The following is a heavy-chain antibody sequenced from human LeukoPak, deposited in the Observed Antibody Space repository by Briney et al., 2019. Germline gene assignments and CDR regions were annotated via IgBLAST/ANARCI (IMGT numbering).Heavy chain of an antibody. D-gene: IGHD2-21*02. CDR2: FDPEDGET. Sequence: EASVKVSCKVSGYTLTELSMHWVRQAPGKGLEWMGGFDPEDGETIYAQKFQGSVTMTEDTSTDTAYMELSSLRSEDTAVYYCATDPYCGGDCFYYWGQGTLVTVSS. CDR1: GYTLTELS. J-gene: IGHJ4*02. V-gene: IGHV1-24*01. CDR3: ATDPYCGGDCFYY.